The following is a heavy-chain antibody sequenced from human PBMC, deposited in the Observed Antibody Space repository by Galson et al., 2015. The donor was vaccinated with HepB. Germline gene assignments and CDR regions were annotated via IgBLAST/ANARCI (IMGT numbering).Heavy chain of an antibody. CDR2: IWYDGSNK. CDR3: ARDGGGEGWFDP. D-gene: IGHD3-16*01. V-gene: IGHV3-33*01. Sequence: SLRLSCAASGFNFNFYGMHWVRQAPGKGLEWVAFIWYDGSNKDYADSVKGRFTISRDNSENTLYLQMNSLRAEDTAMYYCARDGGGEGWFDPWGQGTLVTVSS. J-gene: IGHJ5*02. CDR1: GFNFNFYG.